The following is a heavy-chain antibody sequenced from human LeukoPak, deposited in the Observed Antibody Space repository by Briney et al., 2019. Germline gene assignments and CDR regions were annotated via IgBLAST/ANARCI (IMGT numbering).Heavy chain of an antibody. V-gene: IGHV3-11*04. CDR1: GFTFSDYY. CDR3: ARNHYYYYMDV. Sequence: GGSLRLSCAASGFTFSDYYMSWIRQAPGKGLEWVSYISSSGSTIYYADSVKGRFTISRDNAKNTLYLQMNSLRAEDTAVYYCARNHYYYYMDVWGKGTTVTVSS. CDR2: ISSSGSTI. J-gene: IGHJ6*03.